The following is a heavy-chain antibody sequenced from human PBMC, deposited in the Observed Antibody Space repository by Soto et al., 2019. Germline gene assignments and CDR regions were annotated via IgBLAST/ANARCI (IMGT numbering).Heavy chain of an antibody. V-gene: IGHV3-9*01. Sequence: ESGGGLVQPGRSLRLSCAASGFTFDDYAMHWVRQAPGKGLEWVSGISWNSGSIGYADSVKGRFTISRDNAKNSLYLQMNSLRAEDTALYYCAKDHCSSTSCYFDYWGQGTLVTVSS. CDR2: ISWNSGSI. D-gene: IGHD2-2*01. CDR3: AKDHCSSTSCYFDY. J-gene: IGHJ4*02. CDR1: GFTFDDYA.